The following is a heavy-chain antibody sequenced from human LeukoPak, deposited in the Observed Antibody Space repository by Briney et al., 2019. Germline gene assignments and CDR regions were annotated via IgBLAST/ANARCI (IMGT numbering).Heavy chain of an antibody. CDR1: GFTFSSYW. CDR3: ARGPGYSPYYFDY. Sequence: GGSLRLSCAASGFTFSSYWMHWVRQAPGKGLVWVSRINSDGSSTGYADSVKGRFTISRDNAKNTLYLQMNSLRAEDTAAYYCARGPGYSPYYFDYWGQGTLVTVSS. J-gene: IGHJ4*02. V-gene: IGHV3-74*01. D-gene: IGHD5-24*01. CDR2: INSDGSST.